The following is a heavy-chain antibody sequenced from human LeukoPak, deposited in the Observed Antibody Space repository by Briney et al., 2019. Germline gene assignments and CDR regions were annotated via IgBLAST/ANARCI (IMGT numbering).Heavy chain of an antibody. CDR1: GYTFTSYG. V-gene: IGHV1-18*01. D-gene: IGHD6-13*01. CDR3: ASVQPGYSSSWYNYYYYYYMDV. J-gene: IGHJ6*03. CDR2: ISAYNGNT. Sequence: ASVKVSCKASGYTFTSYGISWVRQAPGQGLEWMGWISAYNGNTNYAQKLQGRVTMTTDTSTSTAYMELRSLRSDDTAVYYCASVQPGYSSSWYNYYYYYYMDVWGKGTTVTVSS.